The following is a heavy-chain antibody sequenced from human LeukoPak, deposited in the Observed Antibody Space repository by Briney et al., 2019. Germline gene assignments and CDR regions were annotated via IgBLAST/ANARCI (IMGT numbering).Heavy chain of an antibody. V-gene: IGHV4-34*01. Sequence: PSETLSLTCAVYGGSFSGYLWSWIRQPPGKGLEWIGEINHRGSTNYSLSLRGRVTISIDTSKNQFSLKLSSVTAADTAVYYCSRHLIIAATNTGSFDIWGQGTMVTVSS. CDR2: INHRGST. D-gene: IGHD6-13*01. CDR1: GGSFSGYL. CDR3: SRHLIIAATNTGSFDI. J-gene: IGHJ3*02.